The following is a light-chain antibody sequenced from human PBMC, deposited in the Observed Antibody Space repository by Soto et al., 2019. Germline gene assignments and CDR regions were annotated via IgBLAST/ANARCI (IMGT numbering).Light chain of an antibody. V-gene: IGLV2-8*01. CDR1: SSDVGGYDY. CDR2: EVN. Sequence: QSALTQPPSASGSPGQSVTISCTGTSSDVGGYDYVSWYQQHPGQAPKLIIYEVNKRPSGVPDRFSGSKSGNTASLTVSGLLADDEADYYCSSYAGSVLFGGGTKLTVL. CDR3: SSYAGSVL. J-gene: IGLJ2*01.